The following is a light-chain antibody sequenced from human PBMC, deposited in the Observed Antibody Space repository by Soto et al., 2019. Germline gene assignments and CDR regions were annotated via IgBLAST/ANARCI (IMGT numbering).Light chain of an antibody. V-gene: IGLV2-8*01. CDR3: SSYTTSSTRV. J-gene: IGLJ1*01. Sequence: QSALTQPPSASGSPGQSVTISCSGASSDVGGFNYVSWYQQHPGRAPKVLIYEVNKRPSGVPDRFSGSKSGSTASLTVSGLQAEDEAEYYCSSYTTSSTRVFGPGTKLTVL. CDR2: EVN. CDR1: SSDVGGFNY.